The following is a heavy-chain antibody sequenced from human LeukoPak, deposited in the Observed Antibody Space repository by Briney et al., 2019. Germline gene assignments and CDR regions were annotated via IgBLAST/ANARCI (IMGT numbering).Heavy chain of an antibody. CDR3: ARTYSSSWYRPYNWFDP. V-gene: IGHV1-46*01. Sequence: GASVKVSCKASGYTFTSYYMHWVRQAPGQGLEWMGIINPSGGSTSHAQKFQGRVTMTRDTSTSTVYMELSSLRSEDTAVYYCARTYSSSWYRPYNWFDPWGQGTLVTVSS. CDR2: INPSGGST. D-gene: IGHD6-13*01. J-gene: IGHJ5*02. CDR1: GYTFTSYY.